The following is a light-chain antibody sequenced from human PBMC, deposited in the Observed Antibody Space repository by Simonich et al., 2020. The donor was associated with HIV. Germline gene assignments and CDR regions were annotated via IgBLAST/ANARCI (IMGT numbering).Light chain of an antibody. CDR1: SGSIASNY. V-gene: IGLV6-57*01. CDR2: EDN. CDR3: QSYDSSFWV. J-gene: IGLJ3*02. Sequence: NFMLTQPHSVSESPGKTVTISCTRSSGSIASNYVQWYQQRPGSSPPTVIYEDNKRPSEVPDRFSGSIDSSSNSASLTISGLKTEDEADYYCQSYDSSFWVFGGGTKLTVL.